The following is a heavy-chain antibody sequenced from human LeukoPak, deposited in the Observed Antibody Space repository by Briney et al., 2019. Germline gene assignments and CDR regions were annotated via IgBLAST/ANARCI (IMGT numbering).Heavy chain of an antibody. CDR1: GFTFSSYA. D-gene: IGHD6-13*01. V-gene: IGHV3-23*01. Sequence: GGSLRLSCAASGFTFSSYAMSWVRQAPGKGLEWVSAISGSGGSTYYADSVKGRFTISRDNSKNTLYLQMNSLRAEDTAVYYCAEGRSSSWYYFDYWGQGTLVTVSS. J-gene: IGHJ4*02. CDR3: AEGRSSSWYYFDY. CDR2: ISGSGGST.